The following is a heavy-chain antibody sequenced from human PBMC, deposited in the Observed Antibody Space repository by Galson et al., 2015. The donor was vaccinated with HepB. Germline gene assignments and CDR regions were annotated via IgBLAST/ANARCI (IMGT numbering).Heavy chain of an antibody. CDR2: IIPIFGTA. CDR3: ASSRTVVAATRGHYFDY. CDR1: GGTFSSYA. V-gene: IGHV1-69*13. J-gene: IGHJ4*02. D-gene: IGHD2-15*01. Sequence: SVKVSCKASGGTFSSYAISWVRQAPGQGLEWMGGIIPIFGTANYAQKFQGRVTITADESTSTAYMELSSLRSEDTAVYYCASSRTVVAATRGHYFDYWGQGTLVTVSS.